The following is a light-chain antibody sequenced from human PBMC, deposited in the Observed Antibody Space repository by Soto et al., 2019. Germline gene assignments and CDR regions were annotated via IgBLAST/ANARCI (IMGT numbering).Light chain of an antibody. Sequence: QSVLTQPPSASGTPGQRVTISCSGSSSNIGRDNVNWYQQVPGTAPKLLIYSTNQRPSGVPDRFSGSKSGTSPSLAISGPQSEDEADYYCATWDGNLNGWVFGGGTKVTVL. CDR1: SSNIGRDN. CDR2: STN. CDR3: ATWDGNLNGWV. J-gene: IGLJ3*02. V-gene: IGLV1-44*01.